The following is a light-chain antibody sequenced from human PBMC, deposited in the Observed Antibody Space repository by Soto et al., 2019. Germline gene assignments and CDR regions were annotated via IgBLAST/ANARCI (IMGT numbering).Light chain of an antibody. CDR1: QSISSY. Sequence: DIQMTQSPSSLSASVGDRVTITCRASQSISSYLNWYQQKPGKAPKLLIYAASRLQSGVPSRFSGSGSGTDFTLTISSLQPEDFANYYCQQSYSTPFTFGPGTKVDIK. V-gene: IGKV1-39*01. CDR2: AAS. J-gene: IGKJ3*01. CDR3: QQSYSTPFT.